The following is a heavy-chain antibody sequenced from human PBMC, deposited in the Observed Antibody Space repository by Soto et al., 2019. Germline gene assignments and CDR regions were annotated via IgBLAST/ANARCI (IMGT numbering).Heavy chain of an antibody. V-gene: IGHV3-23*01. J-gene: IGHJ4*02. CDR2: ISGSGGSE. Sequence: PGGSLRLSCAASGFTFNNYAMNWVGQTPGKGLEWVSTISGSGGSEYYADSVRGRFSISRDSSKTTVYLQMNSLRAEDTALYYCARSSGYYATMIDNWGQGTLVTVSS. CDR1: GFTFNNYA. D-gene: IGHD3-22*01. CDR3: ARSSGYYATMIDN.